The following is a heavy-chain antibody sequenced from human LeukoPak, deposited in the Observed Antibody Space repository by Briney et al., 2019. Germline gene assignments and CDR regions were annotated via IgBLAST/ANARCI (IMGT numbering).Heavy chain of an antibody. V-gene: IGHV4-34*12. CDR2: SFYSGGT. D-gene: IGHD3-3*01. J-gene: IGHJ4*02. Sequence: PSETLSLTCAVYGGSFSGYYWGWIRQPPGKGLEWIGSSFYSGGTHYNPSLKSRVTVSIDTSKNQFSLSVSSVTAADTAVYYCARVPTIFGVEIDYWGQGTLVTVSS. CDR3: ARVPTIFGVEIDY. CDR1: GGSFSGYY.